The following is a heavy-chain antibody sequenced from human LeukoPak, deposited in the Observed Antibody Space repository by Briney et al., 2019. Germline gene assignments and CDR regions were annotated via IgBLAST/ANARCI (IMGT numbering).Heavy chain of an antibody. V-gene: IGHV3-30-3*01. CDR2: ISYDGSNK. D-gene: IGHD1-26*01. Sequence: GGSLRLSCAASGFTFSSYAMHWVRQAPGKGLEWVAVISYDGSNKCYADSVKGRFTISRDNSKNTLYLQMNSLRAEDTAVYYCARDSGSLGPDAFDIWGQGTMVTVSS. J-gene: IGHJ3*02. CDR3: ARDSGSLGPDAFDI. CDR1: GFTFSSYA.